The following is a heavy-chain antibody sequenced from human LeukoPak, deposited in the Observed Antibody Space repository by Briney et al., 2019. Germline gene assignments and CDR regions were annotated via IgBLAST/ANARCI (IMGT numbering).Heavy chain of an antibody. J-gene: IGHJ4*02. D-gene: IGHD3-22*01. V-gene: IGHV7-4-1*02. CDR1: GYTFTNYA. CDR3: ARDSYYYDSSSRTFDY. Sequence: ASVKVSCKASGYTFTNYAINWVRQAPGQGLEWMGWINTNTGNPTYAQGFTGRFVLSLDTSVSTAYLRISSLKAEDTAVYYCARDSYYYDSSSRTFDYWGQGTLVTVSS. CDR2: INTNTGNP.